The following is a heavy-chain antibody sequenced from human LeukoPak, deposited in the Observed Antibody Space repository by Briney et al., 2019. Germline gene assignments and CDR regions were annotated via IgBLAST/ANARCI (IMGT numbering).Heavy chain of an antibody. CDR1: GFTLSSYC. V-gene: IGHV3-74*01. CDR2: INSDGSST. Sequence: GGAPRLSCTASGFTLSSYCMHWVRPAPGKGLVWVSRINSDGSSTSYADSVKGRFTISRDNAKNTLYLQMNSLRAEDTAMYYCARADRPNWYFDLWGRGTLVTVSS. J-gene: IGHJ2*01. CDR3: ARADRPNWYFDL.